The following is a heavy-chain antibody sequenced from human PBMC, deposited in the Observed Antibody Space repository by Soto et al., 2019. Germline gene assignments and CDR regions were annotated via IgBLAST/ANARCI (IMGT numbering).Heavy chain of an antibody. Sequence: PGGSLRLSCAASGFTFSSYAMSWVRQAPGKGLEWVSAISGSGGSTYYADSVKGRFTISRDNSKNTLYLQMNSLRAEDTAVYYCAVLRFLEWLLRDTYGMDVWGQGTTVTVSS. CDR3: AVLRFLEWLLRDTYGMDV. V-gene: IGHV3-23*01. D-gene: IGHD3-3*01. CDR2: ISGSGGST. CDR1: GFTFSSYA. J-gene: IGHJ6*02.